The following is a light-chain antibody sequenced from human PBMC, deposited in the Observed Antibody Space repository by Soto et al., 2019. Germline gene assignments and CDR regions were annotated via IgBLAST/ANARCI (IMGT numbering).Light chain of an antibody. CDR3: QQRSDWPLT. V-gene: IGKV3-11*01. Sequence: EIVLTQSRGTLSLSPGERATLSCRASQTISRYLAWYQQKPGQAPRLLIYDASNRATGIPARFSGSGSGTDFTLTISSLEPEDFAVYYCQQRSDWPLTFGGGTKVEIK. J-gene: IGKJ4*01. CDR1: QTISRY. CDR2: DAS.